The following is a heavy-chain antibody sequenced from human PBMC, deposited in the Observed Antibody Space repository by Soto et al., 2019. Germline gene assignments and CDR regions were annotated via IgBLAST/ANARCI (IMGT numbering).Heavy chain of an antibody. D-gene: IGHD2-2*01. Sequence: PSEPLSLTCTVSGGSISSYYWSWIRQPPGKGLEWIGYIYYSGSTNYNPSLKSRVTISVDTSKNQFSLKLSSVTAADTAVYYCARDLRDPVQTSYQLPPRYYYYMDVWGKGTTVTVSS. CDR2: IYYSGST. J-gene: IGHJ6*03. V-gene: IGHV4-59*01. CDR1: GGSISSYY. CDR3: ARDLRDPVQTSYQLPPRYYYYMDV.